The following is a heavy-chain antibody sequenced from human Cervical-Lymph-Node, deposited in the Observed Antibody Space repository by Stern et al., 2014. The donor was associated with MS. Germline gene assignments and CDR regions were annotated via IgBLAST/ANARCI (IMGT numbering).Heavy chain of an antibody. CDR3: ARDSSDTWYGPIDS. CDR1: GGSIMNYY. J-gene: IGHJ4*02. Sequence: HVQLVESGPGLVKPSETLSLTCTVSGGSIMNYYWSWIRQPPGKGLAWIGYIYYSGRTNYNPSLKSRVTISVDTSKNQFSLMLSSVTAADTAVYYCARDSSDTWYGPIDSWGQGTLVTVSS. CDR2: IYYSGRT. V-gene: IGHV4-59*01. D-gene: IGHD6-13*01.